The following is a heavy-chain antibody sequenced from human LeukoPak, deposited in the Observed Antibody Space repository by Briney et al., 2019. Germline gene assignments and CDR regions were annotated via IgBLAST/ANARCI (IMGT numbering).Heavy chain of an antibody. CDR3: ARAGSSWYYLY. V-gene: IGHV3-21*01. CDR2: ISSSSSYV. CDR1: GFTFSSYS. D-gene: IGHD6-13*01. J-gene: IGHJ4*02. Sequence: GGSLRLSCAASGFTFSSYSMNWVRQAPGKGLEWVSSISSSSSYVYYADSVKGRFTISRDNAKNSLYLQMNSLRAEDTAVYYCARAGSSWYYLYWGQGTLVTVSS.